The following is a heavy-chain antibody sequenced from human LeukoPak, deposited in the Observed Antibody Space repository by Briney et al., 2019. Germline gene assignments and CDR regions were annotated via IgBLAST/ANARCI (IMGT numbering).Heavy chain of an antibody. CDR3: ARDLVGWGMVRGFDP. V-gene: IGHV1-2*04. CDR2: INPNSGGT. D-gene: IGHD3-10*01. J-gene: IGHJ5*02. CDR1: GYTFTGYY. Sequence: GASVKVSCKASGYTFTGYYMHWVRQAPGQGLEWMGWINPNSGGTNYAQKFQGWVTMTRDTSISTAYMELSRLRSDDTAVYYCARDLVGWGMVRGFDPWGQGTLVTVSS.